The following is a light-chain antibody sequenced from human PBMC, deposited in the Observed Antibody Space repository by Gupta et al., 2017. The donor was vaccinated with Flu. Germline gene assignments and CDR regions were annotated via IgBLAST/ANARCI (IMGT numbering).Light chain of an antibody. Sequence: DRVTITCRASQSVISDLHWHQKKSGRDRNLIIYSSSVSHNEVPSRFIGDGSGTHVTLTIISLQPEDSATYYCQAYDNTRTHTFGHGTKLEIK. CDR2: SSS. CDR3: QAYDNTRTHT. V-gene: IGKV1-39*01. CDR1: QSVISD. J-gene: IGKJ2*01.